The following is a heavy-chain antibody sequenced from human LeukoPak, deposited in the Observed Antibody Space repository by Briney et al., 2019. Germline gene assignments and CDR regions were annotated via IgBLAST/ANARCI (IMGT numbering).Heavy chain of an antibody. CDR2: ITGSGGGSGGNT. CDR3: AKEPGP. Sequence: GGSLRLSCAASGFTFSSYAMSWVRQAPGKGLEWVSGITGSGGGSGGNTYYADSVKGRFTISRDNSKSTLYLQMNSLRAEDTAVYYCAKEPGPWGQGTLVTVSS. J-gene: IGHJ5*02. V-gene: IGHV3-23*01. D-gene: IGHD1-14*01. CDR1: GFTFSSYA.